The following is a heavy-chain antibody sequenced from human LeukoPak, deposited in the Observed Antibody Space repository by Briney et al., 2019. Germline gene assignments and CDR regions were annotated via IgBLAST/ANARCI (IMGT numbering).Heavy chain of an antibody. CDR3: ARDLIVPAASYDWFDP. CDR2: ISSSSNYI. Sequence: GGSLRLSCAASGFTFSSYSMNWVRQAPGKGLEWVSSISSSSNYIYYADSVKGRFTISRDNAQNLVYLQMNSLRAEDTAVYYCARDLIVPAASYDWFDPWGQGTLVTVSS. CDR1: GFTFSSYS. J-gene: IGHJ5*02. V-gene: IGHV3-21*01. D-gene: IGHD2-2*01.